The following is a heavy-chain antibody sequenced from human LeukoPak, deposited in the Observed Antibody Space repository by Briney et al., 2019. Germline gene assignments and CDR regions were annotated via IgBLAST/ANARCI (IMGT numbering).Heavy chain of an antibody. Sequence: ASVKVSCKASGYTFTSYGISWVRQAPGQGLECMGWISAYNGNTNYAQKLQGRVTMTTDTSTSTAYMELRSLRSDDTAVYYCARDRTYYDYVWGSYRPFGFGYWGQGTLVTVSS. D-gene: IGHD3-16*02. CDR3: ARDRTYYDYVWGSYRPFGFGY. CDR1: GYTFTSYG. CDR2: ISAYNGNT. V-gene: IGHV1-18*01. J-gene: IGHJ4*02.